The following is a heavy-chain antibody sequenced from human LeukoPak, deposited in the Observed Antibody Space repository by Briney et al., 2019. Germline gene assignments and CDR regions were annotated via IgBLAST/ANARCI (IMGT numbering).Heavy chain of an antibody. V-gene: IGHV3-20*04. D-gene: IGHD2-2*01. CDR3: ARGQGYESYYYMDV. CDR1: GFTFDDHG. J-gene: IGHJ6*03. Sequence: GGSLRLSCAASGFTFDDHGMSWVRQAPGKGLEWVSGIKWNGASTGYADSVKGRFTISRDNSNNTVYLQMNNLRPEDTAVFYCARGQGYESYYYMDVWGKGTTVSVSS. CDR2: IKWNGAST.